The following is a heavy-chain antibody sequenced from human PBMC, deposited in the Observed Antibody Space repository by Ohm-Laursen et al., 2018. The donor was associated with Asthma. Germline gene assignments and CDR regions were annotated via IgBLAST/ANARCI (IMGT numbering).Heavy chain of an antibody. Sequence: SLRLSCSASGFPFNISCMAWVRQVPGKGLEWVANIKPGGIANAYLDSVRGRFTISKDNGKNSLYLQMHSLRGEDTALYYCARDSGWNALDLWGQGTLVSVS. CDR1: GFPFNISC. D-gene: IGHD1-1*01. CDR2: IKPGGIAN. J-gene: IGHJ5*02. CDR3: ARDSGWNALDL. V-gene: IGHV3-7*05.